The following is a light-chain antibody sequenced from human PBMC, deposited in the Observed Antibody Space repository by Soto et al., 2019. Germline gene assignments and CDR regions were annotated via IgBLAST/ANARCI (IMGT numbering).Light chain of an antibody. Sequence: DIQMTQSPSTLSASVGDRVTITCRASQYISSWLAWYQQKPGKAPKLLIYKASSLESGVPSRFSGSGSGNEFTLTISSLQPDDFATYYCQQYTSQRTFGQGTKVEIK. J-gene: IGKJ1*01. CDR1: QYISSW. CDR3: QQYTSQRT. CDR2: KAS. V-gene: IGKV1-5*03.